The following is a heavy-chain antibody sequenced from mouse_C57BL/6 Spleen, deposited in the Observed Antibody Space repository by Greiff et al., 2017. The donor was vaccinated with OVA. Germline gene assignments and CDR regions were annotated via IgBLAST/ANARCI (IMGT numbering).Heavy chain of an antibody. V-gene: IGHV1-15*01. J-gene: IGHJ4*01. D-gene: IGHD1-1*01. CDR2: IDPETGGT. CDR1: GYTFTDYE. Sequence: QVQLQQSGAELVRPGASVPLSCKASGYTFTDYEMHWVKQTPVHGLEWIGAIDPETGGTAYNQKFKGKSILTADKSSSTAYMELRSLTSEDSAVYYCTRGGYGSSYDAMDYWGQGTSVTVSS. CDR3: TRGGYGSSYDAMDY.